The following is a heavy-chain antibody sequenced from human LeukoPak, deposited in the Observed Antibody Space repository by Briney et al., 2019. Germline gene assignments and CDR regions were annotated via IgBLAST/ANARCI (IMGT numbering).Heavy chain of an antibody. CDR3: ASSPGPEGFDY. J-gene: IGHJ4*02. CDR2: ISGSGGST. CDR1: RFTFSIYG. Sequence: GGSLRLSCAASRFTFSIYGMSWVRQAPGKGLEWVSAISGSGGSTYYADSVKGRFIISRDNAKNSLYLQMNSLRAEDTAVYYCASSPGPEGFDYWGQGTLVTVSS. V-gene: IGHV3-23*01.